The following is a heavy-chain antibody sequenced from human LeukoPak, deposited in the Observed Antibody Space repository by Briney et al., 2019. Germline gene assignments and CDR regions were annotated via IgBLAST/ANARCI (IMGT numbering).Heavy chain of an antibody. J-gene: IGHJ4*02. D-gene: IGHD3-10*01. CDR1: GFTFDDYV. V-gene: IGHV3-9*01. CDR2: ISWNSGSI. Sequence: GGSLRLSCAASGFTFDDYVMHWVRQAPGKGLEWVSGISWNSGSIGYADSVKGRFTISRDNAKNSLYLQMNSLRAEDTALYYCAKSGGGYGSFDYWGQGTLVTVSS. CDR3: AKSGGGYGSFDY.